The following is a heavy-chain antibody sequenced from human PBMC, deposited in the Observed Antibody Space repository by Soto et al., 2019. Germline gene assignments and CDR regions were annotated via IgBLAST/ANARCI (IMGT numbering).Heavy chain of an antibody. J-gene: IGHJ5*02. V-gene: IGHV3-23*01. D-gene: IGHD1-1*01. CDR1: GFTFNNYA. CDR3: AKDSTGTTKFLSFDP. Sequence: PGGSLRLSCAVSGFTFNNYAMSWVRQAPGKGLEWVSAISGSGGSTYYADSVKGRFTISRDNSKNTLYLQMNSLRAKDTAVYYCAKDSTGTTKFLSFDPWGQGTLVTVSS. CDR2: ISGSGGST.